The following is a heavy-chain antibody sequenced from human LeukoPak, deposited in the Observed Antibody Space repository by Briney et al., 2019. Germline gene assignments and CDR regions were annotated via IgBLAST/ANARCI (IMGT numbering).Heavy chain of an antibody. Sequence: SETLSLTCAVYGGSFSGYYWSWIRQPPGKGLEWIGEINHSGSTNYNPPLKSRVTISVDTSKNQFSLKLSSVTAADTAVYYCARGRTLDYWGQGTLVTVSS. CDR2: INHSGST. J-gene: IGHJ4*02. V-gene: IGHV4-34*01. CDR1: GGSFSGYY. D-gene: IGHD1-14*01. CDR3: ARGRTLDY.